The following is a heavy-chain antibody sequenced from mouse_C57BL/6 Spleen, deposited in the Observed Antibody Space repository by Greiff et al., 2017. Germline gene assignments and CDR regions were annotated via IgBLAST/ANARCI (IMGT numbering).Heavy chain of an antibody. D-gene: IGHD1-1*01. CDR1: GYTFTSYW. J-gene: IGHJ4*01. V-gene: IGHV1-55*01. Sequence: QVQLQQPGAELVKPGASVKMSCKASGYTFTSYWITWVKQRPGQGLEWIGDIYPGSGSTNYNEKFKSKATLTVDTSSSTAYMQLSSLTSEDSAVYDCARGITTVVATGAMDYWGQGTSVTVSS. CDR2: IYPGSGST. CDR3: ARGITTVVATGAMDY.